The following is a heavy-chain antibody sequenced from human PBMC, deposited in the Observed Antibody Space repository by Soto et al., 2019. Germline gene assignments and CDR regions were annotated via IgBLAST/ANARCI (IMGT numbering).Heavy chain of an antibody. CDR1: GGSISSGDYY. D-gene: IGHD3-10*01. V-gene: IGHV4-30-4*01. CDR2: IYYSGST. CDR3: ARAYGSGNTGDAFDI. J-gene: IGHJ3*02. Sequence: QVQLQESGPGLVKPSQTLSLTCTVSGGSISSGDYYWSWIRQPPGKGLEWIGYIYYSGSTYYNPSPKSRVTQSVGTSKNQFSLKLSSVTAADTAVYYCARAYGSGNTGDAFDIWGQGTMVTVSS.